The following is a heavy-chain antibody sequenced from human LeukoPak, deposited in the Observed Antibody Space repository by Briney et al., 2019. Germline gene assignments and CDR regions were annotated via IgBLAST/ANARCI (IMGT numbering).Heavy chain of an antibody. CDR1: GYIFTSYD. Sequence: GASVKVSCKSSGYIFTSYDINWVPQATGQGLEGMGWMNPNSGNTGYAQKFQGRVTMTRNTPISTAYMELSRQTAEDTAVHYFSFYEFWSGHYNGRDHWAQGTLVTVSS. CDR3: SFYEFWSGHYNGRDH. CDR2: MNPNSGNT. D-gene: IGHD3-3*01. J-gene: IGHJ4*02. V-gene: IGHV1-8*01.